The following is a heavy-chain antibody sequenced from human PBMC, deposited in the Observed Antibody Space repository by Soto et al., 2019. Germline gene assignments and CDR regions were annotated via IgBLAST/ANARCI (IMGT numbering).Heavy chain of an antibody. J-gene: IGHJ2*01. CDR2: MNPNSGNT. CDR3: ARGVRRYGQLVWYFDL. V-gene: IGHV1-8*01. D-gene: IGHD6-6*01. CDR1: GYTFTSYD. Sequence: ASVKVSCKASGYTFTSYDINWVRQATGQGLEWMGWMNPNSGNTGYAQKFQGRVTMTRNTSISTAYMELSSLRSEDTAVYYCARGVRRYGQLVWYFDLWGRGTLVTVSS.